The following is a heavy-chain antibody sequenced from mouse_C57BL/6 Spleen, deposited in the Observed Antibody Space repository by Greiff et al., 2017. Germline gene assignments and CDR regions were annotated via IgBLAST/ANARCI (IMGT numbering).Heavy chain of an antibody. J-gene: IGHJ2*01. D-gene: IGHD2-4*01. V-gene: IGHV5-4*01. CDR2: ISDGGSYT. CDR3: ARDGYYDYDGPFDY. CDR1: GFTFSSYA. Sequence: EVMLVESGGGLVKPGGSLKLSCAASGFTFSSYAMSWVRQTPEKRLEWVATISDGGSYTYYPDNVKGRFTISRDNAKNNLYLQMSHLKSEDTAMYYCARDGYYDYDGPFDYWGQGTTLTVSS.